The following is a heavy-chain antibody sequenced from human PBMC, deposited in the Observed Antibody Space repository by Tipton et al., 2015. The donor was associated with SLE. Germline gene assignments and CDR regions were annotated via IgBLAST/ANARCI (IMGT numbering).Heavy chain of an antibody. CDR2: IRFDGNVK. J-gene: IGHJ1*01. CDR1: GFTFSRYG. D-gene: IGHD5-12*01. Sequence: SLRLSCAASGFTFSRYGMHWVRQAPGKSLEWVAFIRFDGNVKQYADSVKGRFTIFRDNSKKMLSLQMNSLRAEDTAVYYCAKAAGEATILPEYFQHWGQGTLVTVSS. CDR3: AKAAGEATILPEYFQH. V-gene: IGHV3-30*02.